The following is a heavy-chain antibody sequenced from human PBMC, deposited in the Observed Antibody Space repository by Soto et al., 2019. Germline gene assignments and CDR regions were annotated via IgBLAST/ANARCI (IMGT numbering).Heavy chain of an antibody. V-gene: IGHV1-18*01. D-gene: IGHD6-13*01. CDR2: ISAYNGNT. CDR3: ARVAETGYSSRWYYPEYFQH. J-gene: IGHJ1*01. CDR1: GYTFTSYG. Sequence: ASVKVSCKASGYTFTSYGISWVRQAPGQGLEWMGWISAYNGNTNYAQKLQGRVTMTTDTSTSTAYMELRSLRSDDTAVYYCARVAETGYSSRWYYPEYFQHWGQGTLVTVSS.